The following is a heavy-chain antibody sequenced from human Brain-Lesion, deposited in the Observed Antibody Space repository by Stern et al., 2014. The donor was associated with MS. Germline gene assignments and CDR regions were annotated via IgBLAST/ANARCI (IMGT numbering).Heavy chain of an antibody. V-gene: IGHV4-30-2*01. Sequence: QLQLQESGSGLVKPSQTLSLTCAVSDDSLNSVVYSWSWIRQPPGKGLEWIGSIYNSGSSYFSPSLKSRVTISVDRSKNQFSLKLSSVTAADTAVYYCARGDHRNSYDSSGYYYFVFDVWGQGTMVTVSS. J-gene: IGHJ3*01. CDR1: DDSLNSVVYS. D-gene: IGHD3-22*01. CDR2: IYNSGSS. CDR3: ARGDHRNSYDSSGYYYFVFDV.